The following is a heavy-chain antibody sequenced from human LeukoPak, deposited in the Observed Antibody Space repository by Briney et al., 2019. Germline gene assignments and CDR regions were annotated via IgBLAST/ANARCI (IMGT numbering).Heavy chain of an antibody. Sequence: SETLSLTCALYVGSFCGYYWCWIRPPPRKGREWVGEIYHSGSTNYNPSLKSRVTISVDTSKNQFSLKLSSVTAADTGVYYCTRTNYDYVWGSYRQTHFDYWGQGTLVTVSS. CDR1: VGSFCGYY. CDR3: TRTNYDYVWGSYRQTHFDY. J-gene: IGHJ4*02. CDR2: IYHSGST. V-gene: IGHV4-34*01. D-gene: IGHD3-16*02.